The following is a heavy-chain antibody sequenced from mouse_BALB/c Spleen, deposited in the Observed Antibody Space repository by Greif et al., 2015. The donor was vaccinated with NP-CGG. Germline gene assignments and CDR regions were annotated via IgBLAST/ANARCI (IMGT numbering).Heavy chain of an antibody. J-gene: IGHJ4*01. Sequence: VQLQQSGPELVKPGASVKISCKASGYTFTDYNMHWVKQSHGKSLEWIGYIYPYNGGTGYNQKFKSKATLTVDNSSSTAYMELRSLTSEDSAVYYCARYRGNYYAMDYWGQGTSVTVSS. CDR1: GYTFTDYN. CDR2: IYPYNGGT. CDR3: ARYRGNYYAMDY. V-gene: IGHV1S29*02.